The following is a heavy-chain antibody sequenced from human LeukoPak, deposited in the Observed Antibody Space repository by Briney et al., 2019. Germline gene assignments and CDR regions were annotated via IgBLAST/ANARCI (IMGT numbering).Heavy chain of an antibody. Sequence: GGSLRLSCAASGFTFSSYVMHWVRQAPGKGPEWVALISYDGSNKYYADSVKGRFTISRDNSKNTLYLQMNSLRAEDTAVYYCARDRSDFWSGPGAFDIWGQGTMVTVSA. J-gene: IGHJ3*02. D-gene: IGHD3-3*01. CDR1: GFTFSSYV. CDR2: ISYDGSNK. CDR3: ARDRSDFWSGPGAFDI. V-gene: IGHV3-30*04.